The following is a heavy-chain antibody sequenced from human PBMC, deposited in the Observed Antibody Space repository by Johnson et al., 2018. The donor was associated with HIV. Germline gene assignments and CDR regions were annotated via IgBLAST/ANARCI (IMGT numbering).Heavy chain of an antibody. D-gene: IGHD1-1*01. V-gene: IGHV3-43*01. CDR1: GFTFDDYT. CDR2: ISWDGGST. CDR3: ARGGYNWNDFLNDAFDM. J-gene: IGHJ3*02. Sequence: VQLVESGGVVVQPGGSLRLSCAASGFTFDDYTMHWVRQAPGKGLEWVSLISWDGGSTYYADSVKGRFTISRDNSKNSLYLQMNSLRAEDTAVYYCARGGYNWNDFLNDAFDMWGQGTVVTVSS.